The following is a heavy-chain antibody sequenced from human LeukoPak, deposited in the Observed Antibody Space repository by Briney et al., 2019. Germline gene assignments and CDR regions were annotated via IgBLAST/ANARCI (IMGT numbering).Heavy chain of an antibody. Sequence: GESLKISCQGSGYSFISYWIAWVRQMPGKGLEWMGIIYPGDSDTTYSLSFQGQVTVSADKSINTAYLLWRSLKASDTAMYYCARSFAHVERYYFDYWGQGTLVSVSS. D-gene: IGHD1-1*01. CDR3: ARSFAHVERYYFDY. J-gene: IGHJ4*02. CDR1: GYSFISYW. CDR2: IYPGDSDT. V-gene: IGHV5-51*01.